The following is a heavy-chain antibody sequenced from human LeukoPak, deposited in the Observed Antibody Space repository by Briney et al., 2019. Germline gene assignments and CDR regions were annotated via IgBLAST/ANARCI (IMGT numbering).Heavy chain of an antibody. Sequence: SETLSLTCTVCGVSISSYSWSWIRQPAGKGLDWIGRIYTSGSTNYNPSLKSRVTMSVDTSKNQFSLKLSSVTAADTAVYYCARDTYNYGSSAYYFDYWGQGTLVTVSS. CDR2: IYTSGST. CDR3: ARDTYNYGSSAYYFDY. D-gene: IGHD5-18*01. CDR1: GVSISSYS. V-gene: IGHV4-4*07. J-gene: IGHJ4*02.